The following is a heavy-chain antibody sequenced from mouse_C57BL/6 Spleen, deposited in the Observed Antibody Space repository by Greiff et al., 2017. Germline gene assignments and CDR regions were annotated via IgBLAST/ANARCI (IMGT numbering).Heavy chain of an antibody. D-gene: IGHD2-2*01. V-gene: IGHV1-55*01. CDR2: IYPGRGST. CDR1: GYTFTSYW. Sequence: VQLQQPGAELVKPGASVKMSCKASGYTFTSYWITWVKQRPGQGLEWIGDIYPGRGSTNYNEKFKSKATLTVDTSSSTAYMQLSSLTSEDSAVYYCARKNMVTGAMDYWGQGTSVTVSS. J-gene: IGHJ4*01. CDR3: ARKNMVTGAMDY.